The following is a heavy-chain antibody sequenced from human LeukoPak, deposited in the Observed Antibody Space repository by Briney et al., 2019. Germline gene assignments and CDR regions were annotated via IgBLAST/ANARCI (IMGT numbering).Heavy chain of an antibody. CDR1: GGSFRGYY. V-gene: IGHV4-34*01. Sequence: SETLSLTCAVYGGSFRGYYWSWIRQPPGKGLEWIGEINHSGSTNYNPSLKSRVTISVDTSKNQFSLKLSSVTAADTAVYYCARSDFWSGTSHFDYWGQGTLVTVSS. J-gene: IGHJ4*02. CDR2: INHSGST. CDR3: ARSDFWSGTSHFDY. D-gene: IGHD3-3*01.